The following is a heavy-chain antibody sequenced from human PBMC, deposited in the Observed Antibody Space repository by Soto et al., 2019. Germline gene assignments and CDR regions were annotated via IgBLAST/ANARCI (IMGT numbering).Heavy chain of an antibody. D-gene: IGHD4-17*01. CDR3: ARLGVNDYGDYGGAHYFDY. Sequence: QVQLVQSGAEVKKPGASVKVSCKASGYTFTSYDINWVRQATGQGLEWMGWMNPNSGNTGYAQKLQGRVTMTTDTSTSTAYMELRSLRSDDTAVYYCARLGVNDYGDYGGAHYFDYWGQGTLVTVSS. CDR2: MNPNSGNT. V-gene: IGHV1-8*01. J-gene: IGHJ4*02. CDR1: GYTFTSYD.